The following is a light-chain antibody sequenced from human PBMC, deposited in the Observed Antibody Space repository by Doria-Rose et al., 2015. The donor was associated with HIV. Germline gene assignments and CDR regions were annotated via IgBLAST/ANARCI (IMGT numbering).Light chain of an antibody. Sequence: TQSPGTLSLSPGERATLSCRASQSFSSTYLAWYQQKPGQSPSLLIYDGSTRATGIPVRFSASVSGTDFTLTINRLEPEDVALYYCHQYGTSWTFGQGTRVEI. CDR3: HQYGTSWT. V-gene: IGKV3-20*01. CDR1: QSFSSTY. CDR2: DGS. J-gene: IGKJ1*01.